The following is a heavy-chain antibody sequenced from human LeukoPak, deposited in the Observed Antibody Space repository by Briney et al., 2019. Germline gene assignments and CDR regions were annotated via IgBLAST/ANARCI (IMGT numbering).Heavy chain of an antibody. J-gene: IGHJ5*02. CDR3: ARSPAHFDILTGYYLANWFDP. CDR1: GYTFIRYG. V-gene: IGHV1-18*01. D-gene: IGHD3-9*01. CDR2: ISACNGNA. Sequence: ASVKVSCKASGYTFIRYGISWVRQAPGQGLEWMGWISACNGNANYAQKLQGRVTMTTDTSTSTAYMELRSLRSDDTAVYYCARSPAHFDILTGYYLANWFDPWGQGTLATVSS.